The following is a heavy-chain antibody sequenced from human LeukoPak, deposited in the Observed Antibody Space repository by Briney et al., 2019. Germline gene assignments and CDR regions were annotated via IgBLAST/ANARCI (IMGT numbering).Heavy chain of an antibody. CDR2: ISAYNGNT. CDR1: GYTFTSYG. J-gene: IGHJ6*03. Sequence: ASVKVSCKASGYTFTSYGISWVRQAPGQGLEWVGWISAYNGNTNYAQKLRGRVTMTTDTSTSTAYMELRSLRSDDTAVYYCARRLGDAPPNSGWYGHYYYYMDVWGKGTTVTISS. D-gene: IGHD6-19*01. CDR3: ARRLGDAPPNSGWYGHYYYYMDV. V-gene: IGHV1-18*01.